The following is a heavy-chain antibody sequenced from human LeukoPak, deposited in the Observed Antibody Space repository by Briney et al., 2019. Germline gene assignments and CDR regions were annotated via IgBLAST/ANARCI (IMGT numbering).Heavy chain of an antibody. D-gene: IGHD6-6*01. CDR1: GYTFTGYY. Sequence: GASVKVSCKASGYTFTGYYMHWVRQAPGQGLEWMGWINPNSGGTNYAQKFQGRVTMTRDTSISTAYMELSRLRSDDTAVYYCARDWYSSSSGISPPPEYYFDYWGQGTLVTVSS. CDR2: INPNSGGT. J-gene: IGHJ4*02. CDR3: ARDWYSSSSGISPPPEYYFDY. V-gene: IGHV1-2*02.